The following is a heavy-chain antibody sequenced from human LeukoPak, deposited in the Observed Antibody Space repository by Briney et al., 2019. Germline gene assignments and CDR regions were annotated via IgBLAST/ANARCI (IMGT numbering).Heavy chain of an antibody. CDR3: AKAFGSSGYYQLPIDF. CDR1: GFTFSSYA. D-gene: IGHD3-22*01. J-gene: IGHJ4*02. CDR2: VSGGGGTT. V-gene: IGHV3-23*01. Sequence: PGGTLRLSCAASGFTFSSYAMSWVRQAPGKGLEWVSTVSGGGGTTYYADSVKGRFTISRDNSKNTLYLQLNNLRADDTAVYYCAKAFGSSGYYQLPIDFWGQGTLVTVSS.